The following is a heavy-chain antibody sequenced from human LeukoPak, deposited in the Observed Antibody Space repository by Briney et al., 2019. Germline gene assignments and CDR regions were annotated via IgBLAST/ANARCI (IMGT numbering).Heavy chain of an antibody. D-gene: IGHD3-10*01. J-gene: IGHJ4*02. CDR3: ARVIRGINNNFDY. Sequence: ANSVKGRFTISRDNSKNSLYLQMNSLRAEDTAVYFCARVIRGINNNFDYWGQGTLVTVSS. V-gene: IGHV3-30*07.